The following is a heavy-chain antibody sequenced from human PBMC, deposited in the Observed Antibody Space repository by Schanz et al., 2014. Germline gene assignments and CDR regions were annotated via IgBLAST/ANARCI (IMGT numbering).Heavy chain of an antibody. D-gene: IGHD2-15*01. J-gene: IGHJ6*02. CDR1: GFTFSSYA. CDR3: AKGMGYCSGGTCYDYYYYGLDV. CDR2: IWYDGSNK. Sequence: VQLLESGGGLVQPGGSLRLSCAASGFTFSSYAMSWVRQAPGKGLEWVAFIWYDGSNKYYADSVKGRFTISRDNSENTLYLQMNSLSADDTAVFYCAKGMGYCSGGTCYDYYYYGLDVWGQGTTVTVSS. V-gene: IGHV3-30*02.